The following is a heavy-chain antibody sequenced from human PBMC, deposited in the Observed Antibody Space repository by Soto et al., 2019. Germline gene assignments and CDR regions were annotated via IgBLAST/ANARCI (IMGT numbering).Heavy chain of an antibody. CDR3: ARDLGSASNSGYYYYYGMDV. Sequence: PGGSLRLSCAASGFTFSSYEMNWVRQAPGKGLEWVSYISSSGSTIYYADSVKGRFTISRDNAKNSLYLQMNSLRAEDTAVYYCARDLGSASNSGYYYYYGMDVWGQGTTVTVSS. V-gene: IGHV3-48*03. CDR1: GFTFSSYE. J-gene: IGHJ6*02. CDR2: ISSSGSTI. D-gene: IGHD4-4*01.